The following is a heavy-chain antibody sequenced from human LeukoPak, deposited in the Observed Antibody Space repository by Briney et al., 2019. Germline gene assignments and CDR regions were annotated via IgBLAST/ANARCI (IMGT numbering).Heavy chain of an antibody. D-gene: IGHD6-6*01. CDR3: ARLSYSSSSCWFDP. CDR2: IHDSGST. V-gene: IGHV4-30-4*08. Sequence: SETLSLTCTVSGGSISSGDYYWGWIRQPRGKGLEWIWYIHDSGSTYYNPSLKSRVTISVDTSKNQFSLKLSSVTAADTAVYYCARLSYSSSSCWFDPWGQGTLVTVSS. CDR1: GGSISSGDYY. J-gene: IGHJ5*02.